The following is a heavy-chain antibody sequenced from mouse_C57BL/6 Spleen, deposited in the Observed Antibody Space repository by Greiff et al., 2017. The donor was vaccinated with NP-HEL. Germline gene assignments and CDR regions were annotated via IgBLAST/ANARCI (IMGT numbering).Heavy chain of an antibody. CDR3: AREDYYAMDY. CDR1: GYTFTSYW. Sequence: QVQLQQPGAELVKPGASVKLSCKASGYTFTSYWMHWVKQRPGQGLEWIGMIHPTSGSTNYNEKFKSKATLTVDNSSSTAYMQLSSLTSEDSAVYYCAREDYYAMDYWGQGTSVTVSS. J-gene: IGHJ4*01. V-gene: IGHV1-64*01. CDR2: IHPTSGST.